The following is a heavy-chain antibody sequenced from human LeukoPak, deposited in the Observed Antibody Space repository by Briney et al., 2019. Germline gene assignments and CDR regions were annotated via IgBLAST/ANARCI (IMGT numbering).Heavy chain of an antibody. Sequence: VASVKVSCKASGYTFTGYYMHWVRQAPGQGLEWMGWINPNSGGTNYAQKFQGRVTMTRDTSISTAYMELSRLRSDDTAVYYCARGITMVRGVIMNYFDYWGQGTLVTVSS. CDR3: ARGITMVRGVIMNYFDY. V-gene: IGHV1-2*02. D-gene: IGHD3-10*01. CDR1: GYTFTGYY. J-gene: IGHJ4*02. CDR2: INPNSGGT.